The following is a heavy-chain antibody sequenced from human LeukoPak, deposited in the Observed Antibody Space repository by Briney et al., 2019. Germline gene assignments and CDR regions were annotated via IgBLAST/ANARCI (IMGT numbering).Heavy chain of an antibody. Sequence: ASVKVSCKASGYTFTSYGISWVRQAPGQGLEWMGWISAYNGNTNYAQKLQGRVTMTTDTSTSTAYMELRSLRSDGTAVYYCARDECFSCYYDQESPHAFDIWGQGTMVTVSS. J-gene: IGHJ3*02. CDR1: GYTFTSYG. D-gene: IGHD3-22*01. CDR2: ISAYNGNT. V-gene: IGHV1-18*01. CDR3: ARDECFSCYYDQESPHAFDI.